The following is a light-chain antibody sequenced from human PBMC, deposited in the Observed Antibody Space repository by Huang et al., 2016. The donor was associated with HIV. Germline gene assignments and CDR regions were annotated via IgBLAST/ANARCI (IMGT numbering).Light chain of an antibody. CDR2: GAS. Sequence: EIVLTQSPGTLSLSPGERATLSCRASQSVSSAFLAWYQQKPGPAPRLLIYGASSRATGIPDRFSGSGSGTDFTLTISRLEPGDFAVYYCQQYGTSPYTFGQGTKLEIK. J-gene: IGKJ2*01. CDR3: QQYGTSPYT. V-gene: IGKV3-20*01. CDR1: QSVSSAF.